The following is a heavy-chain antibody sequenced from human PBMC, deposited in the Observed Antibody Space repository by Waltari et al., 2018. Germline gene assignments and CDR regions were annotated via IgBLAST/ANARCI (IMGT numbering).Heavy chain of an antibody. Sequence: QVQLQESGPGLVKPSETLSLTCPVSGYSISSGYYWGWIRQPPGKGLEWIGSIYHSWSTNYNPSLKRLVTISVDTSKNQVYLKLSSVTAAETAVYYCAANRDWFDPWGQGTLVTVSS. CDR2: IYHSWST. CDR1: GYSISSGYY. CDR3: AANRDWFDP. V-gene: IGHV4-38-2*01. J-gene: IGHJ5*02.